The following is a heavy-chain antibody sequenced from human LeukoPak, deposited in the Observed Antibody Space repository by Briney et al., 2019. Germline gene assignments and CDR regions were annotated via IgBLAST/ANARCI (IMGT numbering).Heavy chain of an antibody. CDR3: TRDTDYGSATNYFDH. Sequence: GGSLRLSCAASGFTFDDYAMHWVRQAPGKGLQWVSLISWEGDTTYYADSVRGRFTISRDNSRNFLYLHMSSLRTDDTAFYYCTRDTDYGSATNYFDHWGQGTLVSVSS. V-gene: IGHV3-43*01. CDR1: GFTFDDYA. J-gene: IGHJ4*02. D-gene: IGHD3-10*01. CDR2: ISWEGDTT.